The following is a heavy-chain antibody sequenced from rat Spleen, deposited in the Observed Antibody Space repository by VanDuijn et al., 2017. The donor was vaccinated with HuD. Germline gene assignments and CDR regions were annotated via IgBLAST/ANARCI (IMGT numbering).Heavy chain of an antibody. CDR3: VRHSGSYYVYNHLDY. CDR2: IIYDGSST. J-gene: IGHJ2*01. V-gene: IGHV5-17*01. CDR1: GFTFSDYA. D-gene: IGHD1-9*01. Sequence: EVQLVESGGGLVQPGNSLKLSCAASGFTFSDYAMAWVSQSPKKGLEWVATIIYDGSSTYYRDSVKGRFTIYRDNAKSTRYLKMDSLRSEDTATYSGVRHSGSYYVYNHLDYWGQGVMVTVSS.